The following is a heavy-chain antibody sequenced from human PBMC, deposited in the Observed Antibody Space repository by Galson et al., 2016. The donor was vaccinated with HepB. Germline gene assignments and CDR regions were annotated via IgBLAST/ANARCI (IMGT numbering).Heavy chain of an antibody. CDR2: IAYDGSNK. CDR1: GFTFNNYG. J-gene: IGHJ4*02. CDR3: AKDRLGLQLWFIFHF. Sequence: SLRLSCAASGFTFNNYGMHWVRQAPGKGLEWVAVIAYDGSNKYYADSVKGRFTIPRDNSKNTLYLQMNSLGAEDTAVYYCAKDRLGLQLWFIFHFWGQGTLVTVSS. D-gene: IGHD5-18*01. V-gene: IGHV3-30*18.